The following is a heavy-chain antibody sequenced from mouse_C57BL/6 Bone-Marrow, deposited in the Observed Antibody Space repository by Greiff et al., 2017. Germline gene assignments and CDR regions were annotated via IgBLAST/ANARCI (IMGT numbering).Heavy chain of an antibody. CDR1: GYTFPDYY. Sequence: EVQLQQSGPELVKPGASVQISCKASGYTFPDYYMNWVKQSHGKSLEWIGDITPNNGGTSYNQTFKGQATLTVDTSSSPAYMELRSLPSADSAVYHCERSGLRHSPRDYWGQGTTDTVSS. CDR3: ERSGLRHSPRDY. V-gene: IGHV1-26*01. D-gene: IGHD2-2*01. J-gene: IGHJ4*01. CDR2: ITPNNGGT.